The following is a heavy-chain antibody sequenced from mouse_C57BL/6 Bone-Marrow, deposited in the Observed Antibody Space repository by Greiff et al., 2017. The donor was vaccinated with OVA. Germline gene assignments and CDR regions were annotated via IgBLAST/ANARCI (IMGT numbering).Heavy chain of an antibody. CDR1: GFSFNTYA. V-gene: IGHV10-1*01. CDR3: TGSSTGAY. CDR2: IRSKSNNYAT. D-gene: IGHD1-1*01. J-gene: IGHJ3*01. Sequence: EVKLMESGGGLVQPKGSLKLSCAASGFSFNTYAMNWVRQAPGKGLEWVARIRSKSNNYATYYADSVKDRFTISRDDSESMLYLQMNNLKTEDTAMYYCTGSSTGAYWGQGTLVTVSA.